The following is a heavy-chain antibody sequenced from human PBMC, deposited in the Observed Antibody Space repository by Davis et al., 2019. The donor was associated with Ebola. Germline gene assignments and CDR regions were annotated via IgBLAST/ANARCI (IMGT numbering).Heavy chain of an antibody. CDR2: MTASGAST. CDR1: GFTFSSYA. V-gene: IGHV3-23*01. J-gene: IGHJ6*02. Sequence: GESLKISCTASGFTFSSYAMSWVRQAPGKGLEWVSAMTASGASTYYADSVKGRFTISRDNSKNTLYLQMHSLRSEDTAVYYCARVFEGTSGEYYYSYGMDVWGQGTTVTVSS. CDR3: ARVFEGTSGEYYYSYGMDV. D-gene: IGHD2-2*01.